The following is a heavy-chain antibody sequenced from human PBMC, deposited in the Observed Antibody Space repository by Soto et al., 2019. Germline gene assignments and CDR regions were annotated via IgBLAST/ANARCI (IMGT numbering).Heavy chain of an antibody. V-gene: IGHV4-39*01. D-gene: IGHD3-16*01. CDR3: ARRAYGMDV. CDR2: ISYSGIS. J-gene: IGHJ6*02. CDR1: GGSITSSSYY. Sequence: SETLSLTCTVSGGSITSSSYYWGWIRQPPGEGLEWIGTISYSGISHYTPSLKSRVTMSVDASKKQFSLQLTSVTAADTAIYYCARRAYGMDVWGQGTTVT.